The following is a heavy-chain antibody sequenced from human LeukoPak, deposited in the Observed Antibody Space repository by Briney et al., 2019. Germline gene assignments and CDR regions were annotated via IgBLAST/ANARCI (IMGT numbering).Heavy chain of an antibody. J-gene: IGHJ4*02. Sequence: SETLSLTCAVYGGSFSGYYWSWIRQPPGKGLEWIGEINHSGSTNYNPSLKSRVTISVDTSKNQFSLKLSSVTAADTAVYYCARGPYCSGGSCYSPTSIDYWGQGTLVTVFS. CDR1: GGSFSGYY. V-gene: IGHV4-34*01. CDR2: INHSGST. D-gene: IGHD2-15*01. CDR3: ARGPYCSGGSCYSPTSIDY.